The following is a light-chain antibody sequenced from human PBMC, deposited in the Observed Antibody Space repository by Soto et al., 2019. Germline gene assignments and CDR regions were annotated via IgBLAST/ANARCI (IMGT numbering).Light chain of an antibody. CDR3: HQYNTWPLT. CDR1: QAIRSD. CDR2: DVS. J-gene: IGKJ4*01. V-gene: IGKV3-15*01. Sequence: EIVMTQSPVALSVSPGERATLSCRASQAIRSDLAWYQQKPGQAPRLLTSDVSTRATGIPARFNGSGSGTEFTLAISSLQFEDFAVYYCHQYNTWPLTFGGGTKV.